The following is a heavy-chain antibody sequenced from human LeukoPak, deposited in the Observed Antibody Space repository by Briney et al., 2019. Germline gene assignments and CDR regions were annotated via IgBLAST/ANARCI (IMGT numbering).Heavy chain of an antibody. Sequence: GGSLRLSCAASGFTFSSYAMSWVRQAPGKGLEWVSAISGSGGSTYYADSVKGRFTISRDNSKNTLYLQMNSLRAEDTAVYYCAKDLAAAAGTRGNWFDPWGQGTLVTVSS. CDR1: GFTFSSYA. V-gene: IGHV3-23*01. D-gene: IGHD6-13*01. CDR3: AKDLAAAAGTRGNWFDP. CDR2: ISGSGGST. J-gene: IGHJ5*02.